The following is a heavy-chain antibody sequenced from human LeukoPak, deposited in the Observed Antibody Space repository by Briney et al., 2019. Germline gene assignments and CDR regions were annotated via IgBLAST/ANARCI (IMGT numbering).Heavy chain of an antibody. V-gene: IGHV4-39*01. CDR1: GGSISSSSYY. CDR2: IYYSGST. CDR3: AAPRDSSGYYADY. Sequence: SETLSLTCTVSGGSISSSSYYWGWIRQPPGKGLEWIGSIYYSGSTYYNPSLKSLVTISVDTSKNQFSLKLSSVTAADTAVYYCAAPRDSSGYYADYWGQGTLVTVYS. J-gene: IGHJ4*02. D-gene: IGHD3-22*01.